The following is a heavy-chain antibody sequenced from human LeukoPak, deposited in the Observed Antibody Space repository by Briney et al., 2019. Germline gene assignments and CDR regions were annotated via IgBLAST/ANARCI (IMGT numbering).Heavy chain of an antibody. D-gene: IGHD5-12*01. Sequence: GRSPRLSCAASGFTFSSYAMHWVRQAPGKGLEWVAVISYDGSNKYYADSVKGRFTISRDNSKNTLYLQMNSLRAEDTAVYYCARGGSHDYWGQGTLVTVSS. V-gene: IGHV3-30*04. CDR3: ARGGSHDY. J-gene: IGHJ4*02. CDR2: ISYDGSNK. CDR1: GFTFSSYA.